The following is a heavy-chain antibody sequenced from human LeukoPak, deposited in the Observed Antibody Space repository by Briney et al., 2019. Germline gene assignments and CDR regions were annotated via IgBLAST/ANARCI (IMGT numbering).Heavy chain of an antibody. CDR1: GFTFSSYS. V-gene: IGHV3-21*01. CDR2: ISSSSSYI. Sequence: GGSLRLSCAASGFTFSSYSMNWVRQAPGKGLEWVSSISSSSSYIYYADSVKGRFTISRDNAKNSLYLQMNSLRAEDTAVYFCARDKSDSSGYYYPDYFDYWGQGTLVTVSS. D-gene: IGHD3-22*01. CDR3: ARDKSDSSGYYYPDYFDY. J-gene: IGHJ4*02.